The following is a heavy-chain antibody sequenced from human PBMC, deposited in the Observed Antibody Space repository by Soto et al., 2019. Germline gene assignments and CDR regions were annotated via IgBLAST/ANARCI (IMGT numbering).Heavy chain of an antibody. J-gene: IGHJ6*02. V-gene: IGHV1-18*01. CDR2: ISAYNGNT. CDR1: GYTFTSYG. CDR3: ARRAPRYSWSYYQSPGGGMDV. D-gene: IGHD1-26*01. Sequence: ASVKVSCKASGYTFTSYGICWVRQAPGQGLEWMGWISAYNGNTNYAQKLQGRVTMTTDTSTSTAYMELTSLRSDDTAVYYCARRAPRYSWSYYQSPGGGMDVWGQGTTVTVSS.